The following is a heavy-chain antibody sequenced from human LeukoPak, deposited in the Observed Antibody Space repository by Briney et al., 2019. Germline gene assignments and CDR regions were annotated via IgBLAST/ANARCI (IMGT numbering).Heavy chain of an antibody. CDR2: IWYDGSNK. D-gene: IGHD4-23*01. CDR1: GFTFSSYG. CDR3: ARGASVVTTIVNYYFDY. Sequence: GGSLRLSCAASGFTFSSYGMHWVRQAPGKGLEWVAVIWYDGSNKYYADSVKGRFTISRDNSKNTLYLQMNSLRAEDTAVYYCARGASVVTTIVNYYFDYWGQGTLVTVSS. V-gene: IGHV3-33*01. J-gene: IGHJ4*02.